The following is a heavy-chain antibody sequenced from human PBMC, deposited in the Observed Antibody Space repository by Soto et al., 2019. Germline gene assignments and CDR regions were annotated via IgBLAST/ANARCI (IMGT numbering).Heavy chain of an antibody. CDR1: GASMNSYH. Sequence: SETLSLTCTVSGASMNSYHWSWIRQPAGKGLEWIGHIHSSGSTNYNPSLKSRVTMSVDTSKNQFSLRLMSLTAADTAVYYCARDQVVAAAGITWFDPWGQGSLVTVSS. D-gene: IGHD6-13*01. V-gene: IGHV4-4*07. J-gene: IGHJ5*02. CDR3: ARDQVVAAAGITWFDP. CDR2: IHSSGST.